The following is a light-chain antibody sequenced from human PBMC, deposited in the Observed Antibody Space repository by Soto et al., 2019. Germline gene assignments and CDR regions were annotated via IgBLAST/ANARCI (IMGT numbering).Light chain of an antibody. Sequence: DAVLTQSPLSLPVTLGQPASISCRSSQSLVYSDGDTYLNWFHQRPGQSPRRLLYKVSNRDSGVPDRFSGSGSVTDFTLTISRVEAEDVGVYYCMQGSHWPWTLGQGTKVEIK. CDR1: QSLVYSDGDTY. CDR3: MQGSHWPWT. V-gene: IGKV2-30*01. J-gene: IGKJ1*01. CDR2: KVS.